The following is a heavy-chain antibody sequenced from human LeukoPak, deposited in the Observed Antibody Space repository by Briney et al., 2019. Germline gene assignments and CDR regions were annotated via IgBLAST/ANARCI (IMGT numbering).Heavy chain of an antibody. CDR1: GYKLTSYW. V-gene: IGHV5-51*01. D-gene: IGHD2-8*01. J-gene: IGHJ4*02. Sequence: GESLKISCKASGYKLTSYWIAWVRQMPGHGLEWMGSLYPLDFDKTYSPSFQGQVTMSADRSINTAYLQWSSLKASDTALYYCVRQIIVPGTSQLRTFDAWGQGTQVSVS. CDR3: VRQIIVPGTSQLRTFDA. CDR2: LYPLDFDK.